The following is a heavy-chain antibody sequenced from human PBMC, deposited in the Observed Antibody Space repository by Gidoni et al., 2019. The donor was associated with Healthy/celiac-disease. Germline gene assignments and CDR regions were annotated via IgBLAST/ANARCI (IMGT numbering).Heavy chain of an antibody. CDR3: ARGGGSGWSIDY. J-gene: IGHJ4*02. CDR2: IYYSGST. Sequence: QVQLQESGPGLVKPSETLSLTCTVSGGSISSYYWSWIRQPPGKGLEWIGYIYYSGSTNYNPSLKSRVTISVDTSKNQFSLKLSSVTAADTAVYYCARGGGSGWSIDYWGQGTLVTVSS. D-gene: IGHD6-19*01. V-gene: IGHV4-59*01. CDR1: GGSISSYY.